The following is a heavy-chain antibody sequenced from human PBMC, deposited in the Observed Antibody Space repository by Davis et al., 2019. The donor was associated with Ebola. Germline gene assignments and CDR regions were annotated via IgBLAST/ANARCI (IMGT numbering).Heavy chain of an antibody. D-gene: IGHD2-21*01. CDR3: ARDTGKYCGGNCFAV. J-gene: IGHJ6*04. CDR2: SAWGSGDI. V-gene: IGHV3-9*01. CDR1: GFTFDIYA. Sequence: SLKISCAASGFTFDIYAMHWVRQRPGKGLEWVSGSAWGSGDIGYADSLKGRFTISRDNSRNTLYLQMDSLRAEDTAVYYCARDTGKYCGGNCFAVWGKGTTVTVSS.